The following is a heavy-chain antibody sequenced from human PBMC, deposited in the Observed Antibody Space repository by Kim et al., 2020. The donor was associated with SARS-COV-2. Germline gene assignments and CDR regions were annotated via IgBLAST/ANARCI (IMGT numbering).Heavy chain of an antibody. CDR2: IYYSGST. J-gene: IGHJ4*02. Sequence: SETLSLTCTVSGGSISSSSYYWGWIRQPPGKGLEWIGSIYYSGSTYYNPSLKSRVTISVDTSKNQFSLKLSSVTAADTAVYYCARRVRRWELLRSNIDYWGQGTLVTVSS. CDR3: ARRVRRWELLRSNIDY. CDR1: GGSISSSSYY. V-gene: IGHV4-39*01. D-gene: IGHD1-26*01.